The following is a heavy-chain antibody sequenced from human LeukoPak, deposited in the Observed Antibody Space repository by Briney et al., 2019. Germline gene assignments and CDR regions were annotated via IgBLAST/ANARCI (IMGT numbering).Heavy chain of an antibody. CDR3: ALTAVEDY. CDR1: GFTFSSYG. D-gene: IGHD5-18*01. Sequence: GGSLRLSCAASGFTFSSYGMHWVRQAPGKGLEWVAFIRYDGSNEYYADSVKGRFTISRDNAKNSLYLQMNSLRAEDTALYYCALTAVEDYWGQGTLVTVSS. V-gene: IGHV3-30*02. J-gene: IGHJ4*02. CDR2: IRYDGSNE.